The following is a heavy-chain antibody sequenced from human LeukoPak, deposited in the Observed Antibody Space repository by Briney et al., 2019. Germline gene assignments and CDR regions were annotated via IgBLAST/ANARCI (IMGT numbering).Heavy chain of an antibody. CDR1: GYSFTGYW. CDR3: ASSRGIAVAGTEGFDY. V-gene: IGHV5-51*01. D-gene: IGHD6-19*01. Sequence: GESLKISCKGSGYSFTGYWIGWVRQMPGKGLEWMGIIYPGDSDTRYSPSFQGQVTISADKSISTAYLQWSSLKASDTAMYYCASSRGIAVAGTEGFDYWGQGTLVTVSS. J-gene: IGHJ4*02. CDR2: IYPGDSDT.